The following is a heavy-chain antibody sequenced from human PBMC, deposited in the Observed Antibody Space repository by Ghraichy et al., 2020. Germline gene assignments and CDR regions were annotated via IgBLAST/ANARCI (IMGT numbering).Heavy chain of an antibody. J-gene: IGHJ4*02. CDR2: IYPGDSDT. Sequence: GESLNISCKGSGYSFTSYWIGWVRQMPGKGLEWMGIIYPGDSDTRYSPSFQGQVTISADKSISTAYLQWSSLKASDTAMYYCAREAPEVDYYDSSGYNYDYWGQGTLVTVSS. V-gene: IGHV5-51*01. CDR1: GYSFTSYW. CDR3: AREAPEVDYYDSSGYNYDY. D-gene: IGHD3-22*01.